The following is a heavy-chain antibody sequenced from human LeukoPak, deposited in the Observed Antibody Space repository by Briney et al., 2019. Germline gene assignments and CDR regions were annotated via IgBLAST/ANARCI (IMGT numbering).Heavy chain of an antibody. CDR2: ISSSSSYT. Sequence: GGSLRLSCAASGFTFSDYYMSWIRQAPGKGLEWVSYISSSSSYTNYADSVKGRFTISRDNAQNSLYLQMISLRAEDTAVYYCARTYGDYEFDYWGQGTLVTVSS. V-gene: IGHV3-11*03. CDR3: ARTYGDYEFDY. CDR1: GFTFSDYY. D-gene: IGHD4-17*01. J-gene: IGHJ4*02.